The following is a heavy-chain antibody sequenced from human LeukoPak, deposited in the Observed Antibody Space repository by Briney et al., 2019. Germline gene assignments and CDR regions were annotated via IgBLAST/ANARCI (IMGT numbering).Heavy chain of an antibody. D-gene: IGHD1-7*01. CDR3: ARVESWNSLPTS. J-gene: IGHJ4*02. Sequence: GGSLRLSCAASGFTFSSYSMNWVRQAPGKGLEWVSSISSSSSYIYYADSVKGRFTISRDNAKNSLFLQMNSLRAEDTAVYYCARVESWNSLPTSWGQGTLVTVSS. V-gene: IGHV3-21*01. CDR1: GFTFSSYS. CDR2: ISSSSSYI.